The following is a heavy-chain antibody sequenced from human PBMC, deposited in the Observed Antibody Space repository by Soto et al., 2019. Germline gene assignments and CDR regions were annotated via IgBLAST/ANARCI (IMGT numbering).Heavy chain of an antibody. V-gene: IGHV1-45*01. Sequence: QIQLAQSGAEVRKTGSSVEISCKASGYNFTYRYLHWVRQAPGQALEWMGWITPFNGNTKYAQKFQVSVSFTRDGSGSTAYMELSGLISADTGMYYCVCLFDSYGMDVWGQGTTVTVSS. CDR3: VCLFDSYGMDV. CDR1: GYNFTYRY. J-gene: IGHJ6*02. D-gene: IGHD3-3*01. CDR2: ITPFNGNT.